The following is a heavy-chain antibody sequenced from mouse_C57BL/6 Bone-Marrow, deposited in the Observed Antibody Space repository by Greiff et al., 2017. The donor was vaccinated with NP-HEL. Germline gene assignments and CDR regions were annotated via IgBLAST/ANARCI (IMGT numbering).Heavy chain of an antibody. CDR3: KWAYSFDY. CDR2: IDPETGGT. V-gene: IGHV1-15*01. CDR1: GYTFTDYE. Sequence: QVQLQQSGAELVRPGASVTLSCKASGYTFTDYEMHWVKQTPVHGLEWIGAIDPETGGTTYNQKFKGKAILTADKSSSTAYMALRSLRTQNTAVYACKWAYSFDYWGQGTTLTVSS. J-gene: IGHJ2*01.